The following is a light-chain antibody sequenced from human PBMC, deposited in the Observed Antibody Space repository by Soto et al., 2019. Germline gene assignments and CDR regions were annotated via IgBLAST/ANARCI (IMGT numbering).Light chain of an antibody. CDR1: SSDVGDYNY. CDR2: EVS. V-gene: IGLV2-8*01. J-gene: IGLJ2*01. CDR3: TPYAGTNNFVV. Sequence: QSALTQPPSASGSPGQSVTISCTGTSSDVGDYNYVSWYQQHPGKAPKLMIYEVSKRPSGVPDRFSGSKSGNTASLNVSGLQAEDETDYYRTPYAGTNNFVVFGGGTKLTVL.